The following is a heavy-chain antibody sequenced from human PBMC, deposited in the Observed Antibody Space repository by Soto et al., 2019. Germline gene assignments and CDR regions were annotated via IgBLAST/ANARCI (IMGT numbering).Heavy chain of an antibody. CDR2: ISSGGTTI. CDR1: GSTLSDYY. Sequence: GGLRLSCAASGSTLSDYYMTWIRPAPGKGLEWVSYISSGGTTIYYADSVKGRFTISRDNARNSLYLQLNSLRDEDTAVYYCARAPRGYSHAYDYWGQGTLVTVSS. D-gene: IGHD5-18*01. J-gene: IGHJ4*02. CDR3: ARAPRGYSHAYDY. V-gene: IGHV3-11*01.